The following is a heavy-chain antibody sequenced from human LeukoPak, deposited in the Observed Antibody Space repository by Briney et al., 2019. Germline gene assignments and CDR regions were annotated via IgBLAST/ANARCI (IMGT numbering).Heavy chain of an antibody. CDR3: ARGPEAVAGDLDY. CDR2: INHSGST. D-gene: IGHD6-19*01. V-gene: IGHV4-34*01. J-gene: IGHJ4*02. Sequence: SETLSLTCAVYGGSFSGYYWSWIRQPPGKGLEWIGEINHSGSTNYNLSLKSRVTISVDTSKNQFSLKLSSVTAADTAVYYCARGPEAVAGDLDYWGQGTLVTVSS. CDR1: GGSFSGYY.